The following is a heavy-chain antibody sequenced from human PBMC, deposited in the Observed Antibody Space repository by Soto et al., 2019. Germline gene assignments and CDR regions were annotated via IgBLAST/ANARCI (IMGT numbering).Heavy chain of an antibody. CDR3: AHRRGIAVPGVGSYFDY. V-gene: IGHV2-5*02. D-gene: IGHD6-19*01. Sequence: QITLKESGPTLVKPTQTLTLTCSFSGFSLNSNGVTVGWIRQPPGKALEWLALLYWDDEKRYSPSLKTRLTITKDTSKNQVVLTMTNMDPVDTATYYCAHRRGIAVPGVGSYFDYWGQGTLVTVSS. J-gene: IGHJ4*02. CDR2: LYWDDEK. CDR1: GFSLNSNGVT.